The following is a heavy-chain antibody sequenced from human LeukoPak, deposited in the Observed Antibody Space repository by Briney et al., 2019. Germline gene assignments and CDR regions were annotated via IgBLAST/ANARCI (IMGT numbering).Heavy chain of an antibody. V-gene: IGHV3-30-3*01. CDR2: ISYDGSNK. J-gene: IGHJ4*02. Sequence: GGSLRLSCAASGFTFSSYAMHWVRQAPGKGLEWVAVISYDGSNKYYADSVKGRFTISRDNSKNTLYLQMNSLRAEDTAVYYCARTGIVGANPFDYWGQGTLVTVSS. D-gene: IGHD1-26*01. CDR1: GFTFSSYA. CDR3: ARTGIVGANPFDY.